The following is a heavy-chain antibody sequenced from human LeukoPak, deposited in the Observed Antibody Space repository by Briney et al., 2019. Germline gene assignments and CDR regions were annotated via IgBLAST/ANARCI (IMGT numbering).Heavy chain of an antibody. J-gene: IGHJ4*02. CDR1: GLTFSSYA. D-gene: IGHD1-26*01. Sequence: GGSLRLSCAVSGLTFSSYAMHWVRQAPGKGLEYVSDISSDGGSTFYANSVKGSFTISRDNSKNTLYLQMGSLTTEDMAVYYCAGSRSVGLDYWGQGTLVTVSS. CDR3: AGSRSVGLDY. V-gene: IGHV3-64*01. CDR2: ISSDGGST.